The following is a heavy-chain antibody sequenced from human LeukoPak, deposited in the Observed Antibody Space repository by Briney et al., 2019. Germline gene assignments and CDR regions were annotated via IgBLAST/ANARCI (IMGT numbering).Heavy chain of an antibody. CDR1: GGFFSSYY. D-gene: IGHD2-2*01. V-gene: IGHV4-59*01. CDR2: IYYSGST. J-gene: IGHJ6*03. Sequence: SETLSLTCAVYGGFFSSYYWSWIRQPPGKGLVWIGYIYYSGSTHYNPSLKSRVTISVDTSKNQFSLKLSSVTAADTAVYYCARTTEGYCSSTSCYDFSYSYYMDVWGKGTTVTISS. CDR3: ARTTEGYCSSTSCYDFSYSYYMDV.